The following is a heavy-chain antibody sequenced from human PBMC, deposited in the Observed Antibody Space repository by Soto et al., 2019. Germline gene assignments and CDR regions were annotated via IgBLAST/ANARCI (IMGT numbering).Heavy chain of an antibody. CDR2: IGSDGSGT. Sequence: EVQLVESGGGLVQPGGSLRLSCAASGFALSSYWMHWVRQAPGKGLVWVSRIGSDGSGTTYADSVKGRFTISRDNAKNTVYLQMTSLSAEDTVVYYCTRVLAGTSGQFDYWGQGTLVTVSS. CDR3: TRVLAGTSGQFDY. J-gene: IGHJ4*02. CDR1: GFALSSYW. D-gene: IGHD1-26*01. V-gene: IGHV3-74*01.